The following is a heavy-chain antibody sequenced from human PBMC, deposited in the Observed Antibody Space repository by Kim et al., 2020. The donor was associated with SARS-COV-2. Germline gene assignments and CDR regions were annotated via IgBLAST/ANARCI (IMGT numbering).Heavy chain of an antibody. D-gene: IGHD3-10*01. J-gene: IGHJ4*02. V-gene: IGHV4-34*01. CDR3: ARGRGRTTPVPYGSGSQSDY. CDR2: INHSGST. Sequence: SETLSLTCAVYGGSFSGYYWSWIRQPPGKGLEWIGEINHSGSTNYNPSLKSRVTISVDTSKNQFSLKLSSVTAADTAVYYCARGRGRTTPVPYGSGSQSDYWGQGTLVTVSS. CDR1: GGSFSGYY.